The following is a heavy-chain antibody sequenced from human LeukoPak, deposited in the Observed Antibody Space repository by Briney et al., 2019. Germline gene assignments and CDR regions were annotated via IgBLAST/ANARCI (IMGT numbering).Heavy chain of an antibody. D-gene: IGHD6-25*01. J-gene: IGHJ6*03. CDR2: IYFSGYT. CDR3: ARSERRAQKDTYYNHFYYMDV. Sequence: PSETLSLTCVVSGGSISSHYWSWIRQPPGKGLEWIGYIYFSGYTNYNPSLKSRVTLSVDTSNNQFSLRLTSVTAADTAVYFCARSERRAQKDTYYNHFYYMDVWDKGTTVTVSS. CDR1: GGSISSHY. V-gene: IGHV4-59*11.